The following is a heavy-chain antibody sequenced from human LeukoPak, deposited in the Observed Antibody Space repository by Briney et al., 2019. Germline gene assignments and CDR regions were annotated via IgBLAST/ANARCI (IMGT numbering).Heavy chain of an antibody. CDR2: IRSNAYGGTT. CDR3: TRGRVTMIRGVIAYFDY. D-gene: IGHD3-10*01. J-gene: IGHJ4*02. V-gene: IGHV3-49*04. Sequence: PGGSLRLSCTASGFTVGDYAMSWVRQAPGKGLEWVGFIRSNAYGGTTEYAASVKGRFTISRDDSKSIAYLQMNSLKTEDTAVYYCTRGRVTMIRGVIAYFDYWGQGTLVTVSS. CDR1: GFTVGDYA.